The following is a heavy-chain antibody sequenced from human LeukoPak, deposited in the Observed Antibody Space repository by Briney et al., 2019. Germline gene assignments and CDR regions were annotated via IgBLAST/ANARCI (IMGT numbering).Heavy chain of an antibody. J-gene: IGHJ5*02. CDR3: ARVSPRRGWFDP. CDR2: INHSGST. Sequence: SETLSLTCAVYGGSFSGYYWSWIRQPPGKGLEWIGEINHSGSTNYNPSLKSRVTISVDTSKNQFSLKLSSVTAADTAVYYCARVSPRRGWFDPWGQGTLVTVSS. V-gene: IGHV4-34*01. CDR1: GGSFSGYY.